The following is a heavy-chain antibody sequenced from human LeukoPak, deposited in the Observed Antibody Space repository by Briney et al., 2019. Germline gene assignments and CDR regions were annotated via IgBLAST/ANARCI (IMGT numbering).Heavy chain of an antibody. Sequence: QPGGSLRLSCAASGFSLSDHYMDWVRQAPGQGPELIGHIRNAGDGYTTEYAASVKGRFTVSRDDSKNSLYLQMNSLKPEDTAVYYCASDSPGYSSGSYFTYWGQGTLVTVSS. J-gene: IGHJ4*02. D-gene: IGHD2-15*01. CDR1: GFSLSDHY. V-gene: IGHV3-72*01. CDR2: IRNAGDGYTT. CDR3: ASDSPGYSSGSYFTY.